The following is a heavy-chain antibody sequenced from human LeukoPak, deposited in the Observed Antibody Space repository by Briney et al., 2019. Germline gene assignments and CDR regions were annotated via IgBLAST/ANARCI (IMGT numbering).Heavy chain of an antibody. Sequence: PSETLSLTCSVSGGSVSGGSYHWTWIRQPAGKGLEWIGRIHTSGSTNYNPYHKSRVTISIDTSKNQFSLKLNSVTAADTAVYYCARVVQERITIFGDYYYYYMDVWGKGTTVTVSS. CDR2: IHTSGST. D-gene: IGHD3-3*01. J-gene: IGHJ6*03. CDR1: GGSVSGGSYH. CDR3: ARVVQERITIFGDYYYYYMDV. V-gene: IGHV4-61*02.